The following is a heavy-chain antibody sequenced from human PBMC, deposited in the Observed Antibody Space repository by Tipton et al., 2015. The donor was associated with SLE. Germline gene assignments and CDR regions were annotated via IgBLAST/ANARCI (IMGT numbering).Heavy chain of an antibody. CDR2: IYYSGST. Sequence: TLSLTCTVSGGSISSSSYYWGWIRQPPGKGLEWIGSIYYSGSTNYNPSLKSRVTISVDTSKNQFSLKLSSVTAADTAVYYCARDLTLDYWGQGTLVTVSS. V-gene: IGHV4-39*07. J-gene: IGHJ4*02. CDR1: GGSISSSSYY. CDR3: ARDLTLDY. D-gene: IGHD4-23*01.